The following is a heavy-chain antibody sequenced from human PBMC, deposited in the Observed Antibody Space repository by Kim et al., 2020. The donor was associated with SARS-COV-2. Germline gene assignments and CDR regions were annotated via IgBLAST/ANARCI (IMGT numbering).Heavy chain of an antibody. CDR1: GGSISTYY. D-gene: IGHD6-13*01. CDR3: ARRGNIAAFVRGYFDL. J-gene: IGHJ2*01. Sequence: SETLSLTCTVSGGSISTYYWNWIRQTPGKGLEWIGSINDRGSTTYNPSLKGRITMSVDTSKNQFSLKLTSVTAADTAVYSCARRGNIAAFVRGYFDLWGRGTLVTVSS. V-gene: IGHV4-59*01. CDR2: INDRGST.